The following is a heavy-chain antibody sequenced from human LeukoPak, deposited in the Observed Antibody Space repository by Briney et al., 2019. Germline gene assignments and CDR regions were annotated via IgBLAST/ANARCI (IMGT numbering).Heavy chain of an antibody. Sequence: PSQTLSLTCSVSGVSLSSRGYYWSWIRQLPGKGLEWIGYVNYSGSTYYNPSLKSRVTISVDTSRNQFSLKLNSVTAADSAVYYCARRGIYWIDYWGQGTLVTVSS. D-gene: IGHD3-16*01. CDR2: VNYSGST. CDR3: ARRGIYWIDY. V-gene: IGHV4-31*03. CDR1: GVSLSSRGYY. J-gene: IGHJ4*02.